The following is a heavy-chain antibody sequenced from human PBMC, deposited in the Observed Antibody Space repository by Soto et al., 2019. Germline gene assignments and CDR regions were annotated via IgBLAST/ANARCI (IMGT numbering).Heavy chain of an antibody. V-gene: IGHV1-18*04. D-gene: IGHD3-16*01. J-gene: IGHJ6*02. CDR2: ISAYNGNT. CDR3: ARGMPYSGVWDYGMDV. Sequence: ASVKVSCKASGYTFTSYGISWVRQAPGQGLEWMGWISAYNGNTNYAQKLQGRVTMTTDTSTSTAYMELRSLRSDDTAVYYCARGMPYSGVWDYGMDVWGQGTTVTVSS. CDR1: GYTFTSYG.